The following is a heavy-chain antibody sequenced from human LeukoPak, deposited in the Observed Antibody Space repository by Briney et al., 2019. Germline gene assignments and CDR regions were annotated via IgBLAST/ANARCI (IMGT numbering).Heavy chain of an antibody. Sequence: SETLSLTCTVSGGSIDGFYWSWIRQSPGTGLEFIAYIFSDGSTNYNPSLKSRVTISVDTSKNQFALKLTSVTAADTAMYYCARLTPMLTRITYHSFDIWGQGTMVTVSS. CDR1: GGSIDGFY. V-gene: IGHV4-59*01. D-gene: IGHD3-16*01. CDR2: IFSDGST. CDR3: ARLTPMLTRITYHSFDI. J-gene: IGHJ3*02.